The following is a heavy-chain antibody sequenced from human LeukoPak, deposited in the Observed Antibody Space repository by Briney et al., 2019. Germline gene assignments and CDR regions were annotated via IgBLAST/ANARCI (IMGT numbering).Heavy chain of an antibody. D-gene: IGHD3-3*01. J-gene: IGHJ6*02. Sequence: EASVKVSCKASGGTFSSYAISWVRQAPGQGLEWMGGIIPIFGTANYAQKFQGRVTITADESTSTAYMELSSLRSEDTAVYYCAVGSITIFGVVIIPLDVWGQGTTVTVSS. CDR2: IIPIFGTA. CDR1: GGTFSSYA. V-gene: IGHV1-69*13. CDR3: AVGSITIFGVVIIPLDV.